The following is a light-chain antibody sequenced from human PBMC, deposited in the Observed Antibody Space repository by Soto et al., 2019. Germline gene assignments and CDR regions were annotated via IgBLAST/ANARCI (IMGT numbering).Light chain of an antibody. Sequence: DIVMTQSPFSLPVTLGQPASISCRSSQSLVDSDGNTFLSWFQQRPGQSPRRLIHRVYDRDSGVPARFSGSGSGTDFTLRISRVEAEDIGVYYCMQGRQWPYTFGQGTKLEIK. CDR1: QSLVDSDGNTF. V-gene: IGKV2-30*01. CDR3: MQGRQWPYT. CDR2: RVY. J-gene: IGKJ2*01.